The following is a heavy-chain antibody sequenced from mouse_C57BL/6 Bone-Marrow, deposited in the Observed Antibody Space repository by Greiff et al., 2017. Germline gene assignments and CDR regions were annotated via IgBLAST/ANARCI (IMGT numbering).Heavy chain of an antibody. V-gene: IGHV1-12*01. D-gene: IGHD1-1*01. J-gene: IGHJ3*01. CDR2: IYPGNGDT. Sequence: LQQSGAELVRPGASVKMSCKASGYTFTGYNMNWVKQTPRQGLEWIGAIYPGNGDTSSNQKFKGKATLTVDKSSSTAYMQLSRLTSEDSAVYFCARKDYYGFAYWGQGTLVTVSA. CDR3: ARKDYYGFAY. CDR1: GYTFTGYN.